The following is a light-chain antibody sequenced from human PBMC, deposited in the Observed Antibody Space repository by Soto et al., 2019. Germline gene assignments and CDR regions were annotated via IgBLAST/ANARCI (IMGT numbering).Light chain of an antibody. V-gene: IGKV2-28*01. CDR3: MQALQTRT. CDR1: QSLLHSNGYNY. J-gene: IGKJ1*01. CDR2: FVS. Sequence: DIVMTQSPLSLSVTPGEPASISCRSSQSLLHSNGYNYLDWYLQKPGQSPQLLIYFVSNRASGVPDRFSCSGSGTDFTLKISRVEPEDVGVYYCMQALQTRTFGQGTKVEIK.